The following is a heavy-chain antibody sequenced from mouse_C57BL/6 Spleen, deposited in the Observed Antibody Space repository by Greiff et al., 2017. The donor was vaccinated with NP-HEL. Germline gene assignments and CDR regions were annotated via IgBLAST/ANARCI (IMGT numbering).Heavy chain of an antibody. D-gene: IGHD1-1*01. V-gene: IGHV1-15*01. CDR1: GYTFTDYE. CDR2: IDPETGGT. CDR3: SYGSSYYAMDY. Sequence: QVQLQQSGAELVRPGASVTLSCKASGYTFTDYEMHWVKQTPVHGLEWIGAIDPETGGTAYNQKFKGKAILTADKSSSTAYMELRSLTSEDSAVYYCSYGSSYYAMDYWGQGTSVTVSS. J-gene: IGHJ4*01.